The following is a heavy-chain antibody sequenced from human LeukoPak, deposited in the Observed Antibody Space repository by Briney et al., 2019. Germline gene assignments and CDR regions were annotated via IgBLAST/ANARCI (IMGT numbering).Heavy chain of an antibody. V-gene: IGHV1-46*01. CDR2: INPSGGST. Sequence: ASVKVSCKASGYTFTSYYMYWVRQAPGQGLEWMGIINPSGGSTSYAQKFQGRVTMTRDTSTSTVYMELSSLRSEDTAVYYCARGGRSSWYHRYFDYWGQGTLVTVSS. CDR1: GYTFTSYY. J-gene: IGHJ4*02. CDR3: ARGGRSSWYHRYFDY. D-gene: IGHD6-13*01.